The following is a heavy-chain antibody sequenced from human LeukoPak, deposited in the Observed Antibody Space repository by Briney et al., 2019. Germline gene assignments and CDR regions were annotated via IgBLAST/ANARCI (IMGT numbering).Heavy chain of an antibody. CDR2: IYYISNT. Sequence: SETLSLTCTVSGASVGSAGYHWSWIRQPPGGGLEWIGYIYYISNTKYNPSLKSRVTMSVDPSKNQFSLKLNSVTAADTAVYYCARTQSQSGSYRYYFGYWGQGTLVTVSS. J-gene: IGHJ4*02. CDR3: ARTQSQSGSYRYYFGY. D-gene: IGHD1-26*01. CDR1: GASVGSAGYH. V-gene: IGHV4-61*08.